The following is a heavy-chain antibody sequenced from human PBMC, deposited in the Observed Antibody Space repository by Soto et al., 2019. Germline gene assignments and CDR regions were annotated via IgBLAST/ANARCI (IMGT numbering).Heavy chain of an antibody. J-gene: IGHJ6*02. CDR3: ATPLAYAMRGWDGLDV. CDR1: GGTFSSYV. Sequence: QVQLVQSGAEVKKPGSSVKVSCKASGGTFSSYVIVWVRQAPGQGLEWMGGIISIFGTTHYAQRFQGRVTITADESPSTAYMELSRLRSEDTAVYYCATPLAYAMRGWDGLDVWGQGTTVTVSS. V-gene: IGHV1-69*01. D-gene: IGHD2-8*01. CDR2: IISIFGTT.